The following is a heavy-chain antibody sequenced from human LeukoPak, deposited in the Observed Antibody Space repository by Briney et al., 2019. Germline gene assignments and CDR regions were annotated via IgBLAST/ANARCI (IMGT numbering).Heavy chain of an antibody. V-gene: IGHV5-51*01. CDR2: IFPGDSDT. Sequence: GESLKISCKGSGYSFTSYWIGWLRQMPGKGLEWMGIIFPGDSDTRYNPSFQGQVTISADKSISSAYLQWSSLKASDTAMYYCATLGNIAVAGDFEYWGQGTLVTVSS. CDR1: GYSFTSYW. J-gene: IGHJ4*02. CDR3: ATLGNIAVAGDFEY. D-gene: IGHD6-19*01.